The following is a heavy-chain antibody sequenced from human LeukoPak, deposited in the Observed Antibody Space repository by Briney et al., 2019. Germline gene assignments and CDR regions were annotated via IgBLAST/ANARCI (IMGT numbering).Heavy chain of an antibody. CDR2: IGTDGTDT. CDR1: GFTFNTYF. V-gene: IGHV3-74*01. D-gene: IGHD3-22*01. CDR3: TRVVVDGHSDF. Sequence: GGSLRLSCAVSGFTFNTYFMHWVRQSPGKGLVWVSHIGTDGTDTAYADSVKGRFTISRDNAKDTLYLQMHSLRAEDTAVYYCTRVVVDGHSDFWGQGILVTVSS. J-gene: IGHJ4*02.